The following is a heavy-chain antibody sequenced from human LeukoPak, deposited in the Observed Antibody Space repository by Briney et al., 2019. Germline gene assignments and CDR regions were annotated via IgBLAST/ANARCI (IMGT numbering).Heavy chain of an antibody. CDR1: EYTFTSYD. CDR2: MNPKSGDT. J-gene: IGHJ6*03. D-gene: IGHD3-3*01. Sequence: ASVKVSCKASEYTFTSYDIDWVRQATGQGLEWMGWMNPKSGDTGYAQKFQGRVTMTRDTSTSTAYMELRSLRSDDTAVYYCARDSGGLVRFLEWLPRNYYYYYMDVWGKGTTVTVSS. CDR3: ARDSGGLVRFLEWLPRNYYYYYMDV. V-gene: IGHV1-8*01.